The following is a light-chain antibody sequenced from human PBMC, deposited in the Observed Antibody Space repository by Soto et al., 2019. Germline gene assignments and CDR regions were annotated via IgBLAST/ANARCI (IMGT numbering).Light chain of an antibody. J-gene: IGKJ4*01. V-gene: IGKV3-15*01. Sequence: EIVMTQSPATLSVSPGERATLSCRASQSVSTNLAWYQQKPGQAPRLLIYAASVRATGIPARFSGSGSGTEFTLTISSLQSEDFAVYYCQQYDERPPTLSFGGGTKGEIK. CDR3: QQYDERPPTLS. CDR2: AAS. CDR1: QSVSTN.